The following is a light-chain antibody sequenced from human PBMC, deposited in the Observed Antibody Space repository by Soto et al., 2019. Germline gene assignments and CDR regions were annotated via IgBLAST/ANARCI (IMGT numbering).Light chain of an antibody. CDR3: QQLNSYPYT. V-gene: IGKV1-5*01. Sequence: DIQMTQSPSTLSASIGDRVTLTCRASQSLTGRLAWYQQKPGRPPKLLIYAASTLQSGVPSRFSGSGSGTDFTLTISSLQPEDFATYYCQQLNSYPYTFGQGTKLEIK. J-gene: IGKJ2*01. CDR1: QSLTGR. CDR2: AAS.